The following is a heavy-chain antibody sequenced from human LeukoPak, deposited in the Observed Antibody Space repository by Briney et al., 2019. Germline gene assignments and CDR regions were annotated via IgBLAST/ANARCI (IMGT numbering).Heavy chain of an antibody. CDR2: ISGSGGST. J-gene: IGHJ4*02. V-gene: IGHV3-23*01. D-gene: IGHD1-26*01. CDR3: AKDRGSYYFDY. CDR1: GFAFSNYN. Sequence: GSLRLSCAASGFAFSNYNMNWVRQAPGKGLEWVSAISGSGGSTYYADSVKGRFTISRDNSKNTLYLQMNSLRAEDTAVYYCAKDRGSYYFDYWGQGTLVTVSS.